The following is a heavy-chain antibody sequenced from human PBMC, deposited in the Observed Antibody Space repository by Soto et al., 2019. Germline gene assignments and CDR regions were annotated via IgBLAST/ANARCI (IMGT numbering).Heavy chain of an antibody. J-gene: IGHJ6*03. V-gene: IGHV1-18*01. CDR3: ARDPGGVYFDWLLLDYYYYMDV. CDR2: ISAYNGNT. D-gene: IGHD3-9*01. CDR1: GYTFTSYG. Sequence: GASVKVSCKASGYTFTSYGISWVRRAPGQGLEWRGWISAYNGNTNYAQKLQGRVTMTTDTSTSTAYMELRSLRSDDTAVYYCARDPGGVYFDWLLLDYYYYMDVWGKGTTVTVSS.